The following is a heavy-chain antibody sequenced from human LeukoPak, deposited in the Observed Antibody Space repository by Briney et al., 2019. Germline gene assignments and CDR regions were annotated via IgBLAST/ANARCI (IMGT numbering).Heavy chain of an antibody. CDR3: ARESYDYYDSSGYYANDAFDI. CDR2: IIPIFGTA. D-gene: IGHD3-22*01. Sequence: SVKVSCKASGGTFSSYAISWVRQAPGQGLEWMGGIIPIFGTANYAQKFQGRVTITADESTSTAYMELSSLRSEDTAVYYCARESYDYYDSSGYYANDAFDIWGQGTMVTVSS. J-gene: IGHJ3*02. CDR1: GGTFSSYA. V-gene: IGHV1-69*01.